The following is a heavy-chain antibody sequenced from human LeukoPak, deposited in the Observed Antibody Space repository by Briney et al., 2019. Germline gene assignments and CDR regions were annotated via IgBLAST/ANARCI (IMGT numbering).Heavy chain of an antibody. J-gene: IGHJ4*02. Sequence: GGSLRLSCAASGFTFSRYSMNWVRQAPGKGLESVSYISSSGNTIYYADSVKGRFTISRGNAHGSLHLQMNSLRVEDTAIYYCARDLYYGSASPRLDYWGQGTLVTVSS. D-gene: IGHD3-10*01. CDR2: ISSSGNTI. V-gene: IGHV3-48*01. CDR3: ARDLYYGSASPRLDY. CDR1: GFTFSRYS.